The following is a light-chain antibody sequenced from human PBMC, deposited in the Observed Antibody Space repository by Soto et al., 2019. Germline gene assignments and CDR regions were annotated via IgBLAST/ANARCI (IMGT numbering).Light chain of an antibody. CDR3: QQYDSSTWT. V-gene: IGKV3-20*01. Sequence: EIVLTQSPGTLTLSPGERATLSCRASQSVSTSYLAWYQQTPGQAPRLLIYGTSSRATGIPDRFSGSGSGTEFTLTINRLEPEDFAVYYCQQYDSSTWTFGQGTKVEIK. CDR2: GTS. CDR1: QSVSTSY. J-gene: IGKJ1*01.